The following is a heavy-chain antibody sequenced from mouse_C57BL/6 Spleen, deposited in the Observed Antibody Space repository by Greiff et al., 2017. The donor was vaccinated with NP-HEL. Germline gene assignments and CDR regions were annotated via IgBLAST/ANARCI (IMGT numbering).Heavy chain of an antibody. V-gene: IGHV1-52*01. CDR2: IDPSDSET. CDR1: GYTFTSYW. Sequence: QVQLKQPGAELVRPGSSVKLSCKASGYTFTSYWMHWVKQRPIQGLEWIGNIDPSDSETHSNQKFKDKATLTVDKSSSTAYMQLSSLTSEDSAVYYCARDSPFAYWGQGTLVTVSA. J-gene: IGHJ3*01. CDR3: ARDSPFAY.